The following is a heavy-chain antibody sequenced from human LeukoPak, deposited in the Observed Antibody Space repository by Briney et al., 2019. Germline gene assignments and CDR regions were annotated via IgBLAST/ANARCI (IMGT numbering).Heavy chain of an antibody. V-gene: IGHV6-1*01. D-gene: IGHD5-18*01. CDR3: ARGQGYSYGPPYYFDY. J-gene: IGHJ4*02. Sequence: SQTLSLTCAISGDSVSSNSAAWNWIRQSPSRGLEWLGRTYYRSKWYNDYAVSVKSRITINPDTSKNQFSLQLNSVTPEDTAVYYCARGQGYSYGPPYYFDYWGQGTLVTVSS. CDR2: TYYRSKWYN. CDR1: GDSVSSNSAA.